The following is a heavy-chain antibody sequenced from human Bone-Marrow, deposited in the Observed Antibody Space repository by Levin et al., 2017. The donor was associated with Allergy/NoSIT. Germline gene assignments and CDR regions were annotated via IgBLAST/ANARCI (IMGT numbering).Heavy chain of an antibody. CDR3: AKDASWVGEHQLVTFDY. CDR1: GFTFSNYG. V-gene: IGHV3-21*01. CDR2: ISRTSSDI. J-gene: IGHJ4*02. Sequence: GGSLRLSCAASGFTFSNYGMNWVRQAPGKGLEWVSSISRTSSDIFYGDSVKGRFTVSRDNAKNSLYLQMNSLRAEDTAVYYCAKDASWVGEHQLVTFDYWGQGSLVTVSS. D-gene: IGHD3-9*01.